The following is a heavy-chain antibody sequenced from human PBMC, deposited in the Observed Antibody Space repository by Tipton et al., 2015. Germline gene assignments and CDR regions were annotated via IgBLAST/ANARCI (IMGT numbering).Heavy chain of an antibody. CDR1: GYSFSNYW. CDR3: ARLSYGGTIVFDY. V-gene: IGHV5-51*01. D-gene: IGHD4-23*01. CDR2: IYPDDSDT. Sequence: QLVQSGVEVKKPGDSLHISCKGSGYSFSNYWIAWVRQRPGKGLEWMGIIYPDDSDTRYSPSFQGQVSISVDKSISTAYLHWSSLKASDTAMYYCARLSYGGTIVFDYWGQGTLVTVSS. J-gene: IGHJ4*02.